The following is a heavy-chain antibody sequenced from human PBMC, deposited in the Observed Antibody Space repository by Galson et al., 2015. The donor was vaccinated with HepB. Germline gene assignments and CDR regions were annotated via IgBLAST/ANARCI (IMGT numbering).Heavy chain of an antibody. J-gene: IGHJ4*02. Sequence: SVKVSCKASGYTFTSYAMNWVRQAPGQGLEWMGWINTNTGNPTYAQGFTGRFVFSLDTSVSTAYLQISSLKAEDTAVYYCARDPDRLIAAADTYYFDYWGQGTLVTVSS. CDR1: GYTFTSYA. V-gene: IGHV7-4-1*02. CDR2: INTNTGNP. CDR3: ARDPDRLIAAADTYYFDY. D-gene: IGHD6-13*01.